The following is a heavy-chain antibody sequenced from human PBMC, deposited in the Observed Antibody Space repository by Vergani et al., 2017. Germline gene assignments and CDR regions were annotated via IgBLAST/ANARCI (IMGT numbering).Heavy chain of an antibody. Sequence: QAQLQESGPGLVKPSETLSLTCHVFGVSVTDYNCNWIRQAQGKGLEWIGSLSTTGGATHASHNPSLKSRVSISVETSKSQFSLRLTSVTAADSAIYYCAGDTHSWQRADRWGQGLLVSVSS. CDR1: GVSVTDYN. J-gene: IGHJ5*02. CDR2: LSTTGGA. V-gene: IGHV4-59*02. D-gene: IGHD6-13*01. CDR3: AGDTHSWQRADR.